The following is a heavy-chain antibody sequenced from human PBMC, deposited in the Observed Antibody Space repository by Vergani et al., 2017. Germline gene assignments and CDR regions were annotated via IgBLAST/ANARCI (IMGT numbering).Heavy chain of an antibody. CDR3: ARGLRRMVATGLCDY. V-gene: IGHV3-30-3*01. CDR2: ISYDGSNK. D-gene: IGHD5-12*01. Sequence: QVQLVESGGGVVQPGRSLRLSCAASGFTFSSYAMHWVRQAPGKGLEWVAVISYDGSNKYYADSVKGRFTISRDNAKNTLYLKMNSLSAEDTAVYYCARGLRRMVATGLCDYWGQGTLVTVSS. CDR1: GFTFSSYA. J-gene: IGHJ4*02.